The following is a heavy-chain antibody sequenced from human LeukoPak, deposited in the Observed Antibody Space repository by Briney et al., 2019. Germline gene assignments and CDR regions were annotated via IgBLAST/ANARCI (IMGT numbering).Heavy chain of an antibody. D-gene: IGHD3-9*01. CDR2: ISSSSSYI. CDR1: GFPFSSYS. Sequence: GGSLRLSCAASGFPFSSYSMNWVRQAPGKGLEWVSSISSSSSYIYYADSVKGRFTISRDNAKNSLYLQMNSLRAEDTAVYYCARDILTGYTGYWGQGTLVTVSS. J-gene: IGHJ4*02. CDR3: ARDILTGYTGY. V-gene: IGHV3-21*01.